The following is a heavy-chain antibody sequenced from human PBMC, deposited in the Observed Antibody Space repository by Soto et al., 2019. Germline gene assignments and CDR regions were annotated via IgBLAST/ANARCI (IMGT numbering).Heavy chain of an antibody. D-gene: IGHD2-2*01. CDR1: GGTFSSYA. CDR3: ARSQGSSTSLEIYYYYYYGMDV. J-gene: IGHJ6*01. Sequence: QVQLVQSGAEVKKPGSSAKVSCKASGGTFSSYAISWVRQAPGQGLEWMGGIIPISDTTNYAQKFQGRVTITADESTSSAYMELSSLRSEDTAVYYCARSQGSSTSLEIYYYYYYGMDVW. V-gene: IGHV1-69*01. CDR2: IIPISDTT.